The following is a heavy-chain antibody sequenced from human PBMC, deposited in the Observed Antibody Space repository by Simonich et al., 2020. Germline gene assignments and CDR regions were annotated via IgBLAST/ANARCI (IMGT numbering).Heavy chain of an antibody. CDR3: ARDSYSSWYFDL. Sequence: QVQLVQSGAEVKKPGASVKVSCKASGYTFTGYYMHWVRQAPGQGLELRGWINHNSGGTNYAQKFQGRVTMTRDTSISTAYMELSRLRSDDTAVYYCARDSYSSWYFDLWGRGTLVTVSS. V-gene: IGHV1-2*02. J-gene: IGHJ2*01. CDR2: INHNSGGT. D-gene: IGHD6-13*01. CDR1: GYTFTGYY.